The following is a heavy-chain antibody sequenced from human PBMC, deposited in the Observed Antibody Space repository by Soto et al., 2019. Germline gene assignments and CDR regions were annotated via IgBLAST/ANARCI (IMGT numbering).Heavy chain of an antibody. CDR3: AKLQVGATRETAVDS. CDR2: AHSSGGT. Sequence: QLQESGPGLVKPSETLSLTCTVFGFFISSGSYLWGWIRQPPGKGLEWIGSAHSSGGTYYNPSLKSRLTITVDKSKNNFSLRLHSVTAADTAVYYCAKLQVGATRETAVDSWGQGKLVTVSS. V-gene: IGHV4-39*02. J-gene: IGHJ4*02. CDR1: GFFISSGSYL. D-gene: IGHD1-26*01.